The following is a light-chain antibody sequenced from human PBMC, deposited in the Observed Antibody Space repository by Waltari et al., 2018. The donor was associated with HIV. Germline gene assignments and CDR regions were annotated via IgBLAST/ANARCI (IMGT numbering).Light chain of an antibody. CDR3: SSFSSSSTPYV. Sequence: QSALTQPASVSGSLGQSITISCTGTSSDVGGYNYVSWYQHPPGKAPKLMIYEVTNRPSGVSNRFSGSKSGNTASLTISGLQPEDETDYYCSSFSSSSTPYVFGTGTKVTVL. CDR1: SSDVGGYNY. V-gene: IGLV2-14*01. CDR2: EVT. J-gene: IGLJ1*01.